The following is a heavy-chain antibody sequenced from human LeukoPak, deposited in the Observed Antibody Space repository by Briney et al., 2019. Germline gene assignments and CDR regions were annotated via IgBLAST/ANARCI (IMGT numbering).Heavy chain of an antibody. CDR2: IGSVSSYI. D-gene: IGHD1-26*01. Sequence: GGSLRLSCAASGFTFSTYSMNWVRQAPGKGLEWVSSIGSVSSYIYYVDSVKGRFTISRDNAKNSLYLLMNSLRAEDTAVYYCVRSSTAGATTTYSYYGMDVWGQGTTVTVSS. CDR1: GFTFSTYS. CDR3: VRSSTAGATTTYSYYGMDV. J-gene: IGHJ6*02. V-gene: IGHV3-21*01.